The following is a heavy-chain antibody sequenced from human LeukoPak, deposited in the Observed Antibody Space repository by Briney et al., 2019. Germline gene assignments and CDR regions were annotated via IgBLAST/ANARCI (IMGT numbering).Heavy chain of an antibody. D-gene: IGHD6-19*01. Sequence: GGSLRLSCAASGFTFEEYAMHWVRQAPGKGLEWVSGISWNSGSIGYADYVKGRFTISRDNAKNSLYLQMNSLRAEDTALYYCAKDVLLRTPLAGAFDYWGQGTLVTVSS. CDR1: GFTFEEYA. V-gene: IGHV3-9*01. CDR3: AKDVLLRTPLAGAFDY. J-gene: IGHJ4*02. CDR2: ISWNSGSI.